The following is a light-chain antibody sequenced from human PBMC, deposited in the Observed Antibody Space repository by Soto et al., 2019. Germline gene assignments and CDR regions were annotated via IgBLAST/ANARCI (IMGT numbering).Light chain of an antibody. CDR2: KDT. CDR3: QSADSSASSEV. Sequence: SYELTQPPSVSVSPGQTARITCSGDALPKQYAYWYQQKPGQAPLLIIYKDTERPSGIPERFSGSSSGTTVTLTISGVQAEDEAEYYCQSADSSASSEVFGGGTQLTVL. V-gene: IGLV3-25*02. J-gene: IGLJ2*01. CDR1: ALPKQY.